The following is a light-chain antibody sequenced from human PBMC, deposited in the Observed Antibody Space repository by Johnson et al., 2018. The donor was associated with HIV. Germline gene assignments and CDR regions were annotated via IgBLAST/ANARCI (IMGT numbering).Light chain of an antibody. CDR1: SSNIGNNY. CDR2: DNN. J-gene: IGLJ1*01. Sequence: QSVLTQPPSVSAAPGQKVTISCSGSSSNIGNNYVSWYQQLPGTAPKLLIYDNNKRPSGIPDRFSGSKSGTSATLGITGLQTGDEADYYCGTWDSSLSFYVFGTGTKGTV. V-gene: IGLV1-51*01. CDR3: GTWDSSLSFYV.